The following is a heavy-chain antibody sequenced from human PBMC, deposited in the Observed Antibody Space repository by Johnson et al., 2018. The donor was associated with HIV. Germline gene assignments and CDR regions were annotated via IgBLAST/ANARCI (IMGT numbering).Heavy chain of an antibody. V-gene: IGHV3-30*04. CDR3: ARDGTETGPDDAFDI. D-gene: IGHD1-1*01. CDR1: GFTFSSYA. J-gene: IGHJ3*02. CDR2: ISYDGSNK. Sequence: QEQLVESGGGVVQPGRSLRLSCAASGFTFSSYAMHWVRQAPGKGLEWVAVISYDGSNKYYADSVKGRFTISRDNSKNTLYLQMNSLRAEDTAMYYCARDGTETGPDDAFDIWGQGTMVTVSS.